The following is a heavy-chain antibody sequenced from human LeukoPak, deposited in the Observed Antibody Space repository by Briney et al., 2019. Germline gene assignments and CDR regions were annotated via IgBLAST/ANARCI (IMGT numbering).Heavy chain of an antibody. D-gene: IGHD1-26*01. Sequence: SETLSLTCTVSGGSISSSSYYWGWIRQPPGKGLEWIGSIYYSGSTYYNPSLKSRVIISVDTSKNQFSLKLSSVTAADTAVYYCARHEGGGSYDNWFDPWGQGTLVTVSS. J-gene: IGHJ5*02. CDR3: ARHEGGGSYDNWFDP. CDR2: IYYSGST. V-gene: IGHV4-39*01. CDR1: GGSISSSSYY.